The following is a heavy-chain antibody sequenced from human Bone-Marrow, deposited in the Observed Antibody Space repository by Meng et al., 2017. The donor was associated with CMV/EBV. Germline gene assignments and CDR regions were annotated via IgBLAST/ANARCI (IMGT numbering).Heavy chain of an antibody. V-gene: IGHV3-21*01. CDR1: GFTVSSNY. Sequence: GGSLRLSCAASGFTVSSNYMSWVRQAPGKGLEWVSSISSSSSYIYYADSVKGRFTISRDNAKNSLYLQMNSLRAEDTAVYYCARGGFYINGPPDAFDIWGQGTMVTV. CDR2: ISSSSSYI. J-gene: IGHJ3*02. CDR3: ARGGFYINGPPDAFDI. D-gene: IGHD2-8*01.